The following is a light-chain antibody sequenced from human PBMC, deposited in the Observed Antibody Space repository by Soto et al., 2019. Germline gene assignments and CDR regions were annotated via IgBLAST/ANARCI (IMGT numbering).Light chain of an antibody. CDR1: QSLVHSDGNTY. CDR3: MQATQYRPYT. J-gene: IGKJ2*01. CDR2: KVS. V-gene: IGKV2-24*01. Sequence: DIVLTQTPLSSPVTLGQPASISCRSSQSLVHSDGNTYLSWFHQRPGQPPRLLIDKVSNRFSGVPDRFSGSGAGTEFTLKINRVEAEDVGIYFCMQATQYRPYTFGQGTKLEIK.